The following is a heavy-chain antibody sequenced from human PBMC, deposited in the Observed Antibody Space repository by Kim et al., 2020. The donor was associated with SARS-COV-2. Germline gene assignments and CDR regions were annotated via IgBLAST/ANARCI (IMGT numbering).Heavy chain of an antibody. D-gene: IGHD3-16*01. CDR2: IRDSGRHT. CDR1: GFLFNTYS. V-gene: IGHV3-48*01. Sequence: GGSLRLSCTGSGFLFNTYSLNWVRQAPGKGPEWVAYIRDSGRHTFYADFVQGRLIVSRDNHENSVFLQMNNLGAEDTVLYYCARLHPMNHGDYDNY. J-gene: IGHJ4*01. CDR3: ARLHPMNHGDYDNY.